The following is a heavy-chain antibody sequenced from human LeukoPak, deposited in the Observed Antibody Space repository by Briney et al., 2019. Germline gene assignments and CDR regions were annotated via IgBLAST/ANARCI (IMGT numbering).Heavy chain of an antibody. D-gene: IGHD3-22*01. CDR3: ARDMDDSSGYYP. V-gene: IGHV3-21*01. CDR2: ISASSNYI. J-gene: IGHJ5*02. CDR1: GFAFSDYS. Sequence: GGSLRLSCAAPGFAFSDYSMNWVRQAPGKGLEWVSSISASSNYIYYADSVKGRFTISRDNAKNSLYLQMSSLRAEDTAVYYCARDMDDSSGYYPWGQGTLVTVSS.